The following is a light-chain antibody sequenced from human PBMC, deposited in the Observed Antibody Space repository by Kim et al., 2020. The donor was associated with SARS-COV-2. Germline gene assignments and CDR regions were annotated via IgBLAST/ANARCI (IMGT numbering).Light chain of an antibody. V-gene: IGLV1-51*01. CDR3: GTWDDSLSSVV. J-gene: IGLJ2*01. CDR2: DNN. Sequence: KGPISCYGSSSNIGNNYVSWYQQLPGTAPKLLIYDNNKRPSGIPDRFSGSTSGTSATLGITGLQTGDEADYYCGTWDDSLSSVVFGGGTQLTVL. CDR1: SSNIGNNY.